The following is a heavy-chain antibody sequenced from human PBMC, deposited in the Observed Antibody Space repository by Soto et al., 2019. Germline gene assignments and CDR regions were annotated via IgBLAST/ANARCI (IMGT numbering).Heavy chain of an antibody. D-gene: IGHD2-21*01. CDR1: GFTFSSYD. Sequence: GGSLRLSCAASGFTFSSYDMHWVRQATGKGLEWVSAIGTAGDTYYPGSVKGRFTISRENAKNSLYLQMNSLRAGDTAVYYCARAALCGGTCYYYGMDVWGQGTTVTVSS. V-gene: IGHV3-13*04. CDR3: ARAALCGGTCYYYGMDV. J-gene: IGHJ6*02. CDR2: IGTAGDT.